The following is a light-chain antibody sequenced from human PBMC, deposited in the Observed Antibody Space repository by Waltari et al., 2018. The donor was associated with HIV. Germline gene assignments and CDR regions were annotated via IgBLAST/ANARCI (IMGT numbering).Light chain of an antibody. CDR2: DVN. CDR1: SSYVGGYNS. CDR3: SAYAGSNNVVL. Sequence: QSALTQPPSASGSLGQSVTISCTGTSSYVGGYNSVSWYQQYPGEAPNLIIYDVNKRPSGVPVRFSGSTSGNTASLTGSGLQGEDEALYYCSAYAGSNNVVLFGGGTKLTVV. J-gene: IGLJ2*01. V-gene: IGLV2-8*01.